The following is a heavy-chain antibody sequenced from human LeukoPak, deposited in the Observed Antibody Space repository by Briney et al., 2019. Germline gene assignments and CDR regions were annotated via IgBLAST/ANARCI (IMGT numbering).Heavy chain of an antibody. J-gene: IGHJ4*02. CDR3: AREIYCSGGSCYERYFDY. CDR2: ISTSWSTI. D-gene: IGHD2-15*01. CDR1: VFTFRIYE. Sequence: PGRSLRLSCAASVFTFRIYEVSWVRRAPGKGLEGVSYISTSWSTIYYADAVKGRLTISRDNAKNSLHVQMNSLRAEDTAVYSCAREIYCSGGSCYERYFDYWGQGTLVTVSS. V-gene: IGHV3-48*03.